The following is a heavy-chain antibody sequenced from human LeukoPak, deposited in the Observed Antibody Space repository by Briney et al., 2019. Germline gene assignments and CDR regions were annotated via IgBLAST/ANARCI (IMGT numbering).Heavy chain of an antibody. CDR3: ARRRRYYYDSSGYPYYFDY. J-gene: IGHJ4*02. CDR2: IYYSGST. V-gene: IGHV4-39*01. D-gene: IGHD3-22*01. Sequence: PSESLSLTCTVSGGSISSSSYYWGWIRQPPGKGLEWIVSIYYSGSTYYNPSLKSRVTISVDTSKNQFSPKLSSVTAADTAVYYCARRRRYYYDSSGYPYYFDYWGQGTLVTVSS. CDR1: GGSISSSSYY.